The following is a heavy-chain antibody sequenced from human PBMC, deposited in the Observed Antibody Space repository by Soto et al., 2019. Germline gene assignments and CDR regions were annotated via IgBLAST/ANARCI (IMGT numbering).Heavy chain of an antibody. V-gene: IGHV4-59*08. Sequence: SQTLSPTPTVSAGSTSSYYCSWIRQPPGKGLQWIGYIYYSGSTNYNPSLKSRVTISVDTSKNQFALKLSSVTAADTAVYYCARQKRGYCSGGSCYSGLDYWGQGTLVTVSS. CDR1: AGSTSSYY. J-gene: IGHJ4*02. CDR2: IYYSGST. CDR3: ARQKRGYCSGGSCYSGLDY. D-gene: IGHD2-15*01.